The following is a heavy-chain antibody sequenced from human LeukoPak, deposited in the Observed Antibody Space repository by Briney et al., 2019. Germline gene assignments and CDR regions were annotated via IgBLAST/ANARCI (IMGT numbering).Heavy chain of an antibody. V-gene: IGHV3-15*01. CDR3: IMEKIGGYSYGLDHYYYYTDV. Sequence: AGGSLRLSCAASGFTFSNAWMSWVRQAPGKGLEWVGRIKSKTDGGTTDYVAPVKGRFTISRDDSENTLYLLMNSLKTEDTAVYYCIMEKIGGYSYGLDHYYYYTDVWGKGTTVTVSS. D-gene: IGHD5-18*01. CDR1: GFTFSNAW. CDR2: IKSKTDGGTT. J-gene: IGHJ6*03.